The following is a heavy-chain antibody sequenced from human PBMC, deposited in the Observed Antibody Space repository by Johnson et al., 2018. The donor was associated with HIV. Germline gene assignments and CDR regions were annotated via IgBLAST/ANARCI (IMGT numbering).Heavy chain of an antibody. CDR2: ISYDGSNK. D-gene: IGHD6-13*01. Sequence: QVQLVESGGGVVQPGRSLRLSCAASGFTFSSYAMHWVRQAPGKGLEWVAVISYDGSNKYYADSVKGRFTISRDNSKNTLYLQMNSLRAEDTAVYYCASWGVGSSWNHDALDIWGQGTMVTVSS. CDR3: ASWGVGSSWNHDALDI. J-gene: IGHJ3*02. V-gene: IGHV3-30-3*01. CDR1: GFTFSSYA.